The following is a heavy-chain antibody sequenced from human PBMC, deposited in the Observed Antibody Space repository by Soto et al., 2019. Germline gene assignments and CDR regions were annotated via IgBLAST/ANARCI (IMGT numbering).Heavy chain of an antibody. CDR2: ISGSGGST. J-gene: IGHJ4*02. D-gene: IGHD3-22*01. V-gene: IGHV3-23*01. CDR3: AKATYYYDSSGYYPFDY. CDR1: GFTFSSSA. Sequence: GGSLRLSCAASGFTFSSSAMSWVRQAPGKGLEWVSAISGSGGSTYYADSVKGRFTISRDNSQDTLYLQMNSLRGEDTAVYYCAKATYYYDSSGYYPFDYWGQGALVTVSS.